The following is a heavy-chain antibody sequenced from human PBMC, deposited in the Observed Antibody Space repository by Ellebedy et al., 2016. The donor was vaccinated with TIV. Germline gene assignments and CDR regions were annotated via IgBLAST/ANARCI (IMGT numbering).Heavy chain of an antibody. CDR2: ISSISNYI. CDR3: ARGAMAAAGDDY. J-gene: IGHJ4*02. CDR1: GFTFSSYS. Sequence: GESLKISCAASGFTFSSYSMNWVRQAPGKGLGSVSSISSISNYIYYADSVRGRFTISRDNAKKSLYLQMNSLRAEDTAVYYCARGAMAAAGDDYWGQGTLVTVSS. D-gene: IGHD6-13*01. V-gene: IGHV3-21*01.